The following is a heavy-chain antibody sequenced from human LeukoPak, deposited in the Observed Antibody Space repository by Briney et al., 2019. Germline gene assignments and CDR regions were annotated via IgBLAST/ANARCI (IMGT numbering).Heavy chain of an antibody. CDR2: MSGNGGTT. D-gene: IGHD3-22*01. CDR1: GFTFSAYA. V-gene: IGHV3-23*01. Sequence: PGGSLRLSCEGSGFTFSAYAMSWVRQAPGKGLEWVSGMSGNGGTTYYADSVKGRFTISRDNSKNTLYLQMNSLRAEDTAVYYCARRDYYDSSGYSPLFDYWGQGTLVTVSS. J-gene: IGHJ4*02. CDR3: ARRDYYDSSGYSPLFDY.